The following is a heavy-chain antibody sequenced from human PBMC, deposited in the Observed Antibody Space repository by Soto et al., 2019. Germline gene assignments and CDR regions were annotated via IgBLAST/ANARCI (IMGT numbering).Heavy chain of an antibody. CDR1: GFTFSSYG. D-gene: IGHD1-1*01. CDR3: ATWHEREHAYDV. CDR2: LYDVDGS. V-gene: IGHV3-NL1*01. Sequence: GGSLRLSCAASGFTFSSYGMHWVRQSPGKGLEWVSALYDVDGSFYADSVKGRFTTSSDSSKTTVYLQMNDLRPDDTAVYYCATWHEREHAYDVWGQGTTVTVSS. J-gene: IGHJ3*01.